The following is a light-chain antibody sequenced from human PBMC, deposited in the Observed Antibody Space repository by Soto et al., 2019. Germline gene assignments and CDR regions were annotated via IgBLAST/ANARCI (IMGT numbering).Light chain of an antibody. CDR3: QQYGSSRT. CDR2: AAS. CDR1: QRVSSN. V-gene: IGKV3-20*01. J-gene: IGKJ1*01. Sequence: EIVMRQSPATRSVSAGERATLSCRARQRVSSNLAWYQQKPGHAPRLLIYAASSRATGIPDRFSGSGSGTDFPLTISRLAPEDFAVYYCQQYGSSRTFGQGTKVDIK.